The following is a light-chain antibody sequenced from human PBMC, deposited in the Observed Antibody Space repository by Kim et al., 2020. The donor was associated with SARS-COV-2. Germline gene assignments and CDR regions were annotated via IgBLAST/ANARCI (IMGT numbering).Light chain of an antibody. CDR2: DSA. V-gene: IGKV3-11*01. CDR1: QSVGIS. J-gene: IGKJ4*01. Sequence: PGERATLSCRASQSVGISFAWYRHTRGRPPRLLIYDSANTTTSVLARFSGSGSCTTVSPTIRSLVYEEVAVLYCQQQTKSPPAPSFGGGTKVDIK. CDR3: QQQTKSPPAPS.